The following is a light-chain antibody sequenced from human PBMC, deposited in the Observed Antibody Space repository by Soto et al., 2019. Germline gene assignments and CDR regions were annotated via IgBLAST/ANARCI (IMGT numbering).Light chain of an antibody. V-gene: IGLV1-40*01. CDR2: GNT. CDR3: QSYDSNHVV. J-gene: IGLJ2*01. Sequence: QSVLTQPPSVSGAPGQRVTISCTGGSSNIGANSDVHWYQQLPGTAPKLLIYGNTNRPSGVPDRFSGSKSDTSASLAITGLQAEDEADYYCQSYDSNHVVFGGGTKLTVL. CDR1: SSNIGANSD.